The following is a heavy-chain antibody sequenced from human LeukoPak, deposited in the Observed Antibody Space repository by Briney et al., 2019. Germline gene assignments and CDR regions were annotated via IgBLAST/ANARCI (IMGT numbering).Heavy chain of an antibody. Sequence: ASVKVSCKVSGYFLTELSIHWVRQAPGKGLEWMGGFDPENGEPVYAQKFQGRVSLTEDTSIETAYMELSTLRSEDTAVYWCTTVTSGRYSYYYYMDVWGEGTSVTVSS. J-gene: IGHJ6*03. CDR3: TTVTSGRYSYYYYMDV. D-gene: IGHD1-26*01. CDR2: FDPENGEP. V-gene: IGHV1-24*01. CDR1: GYFLTELS.